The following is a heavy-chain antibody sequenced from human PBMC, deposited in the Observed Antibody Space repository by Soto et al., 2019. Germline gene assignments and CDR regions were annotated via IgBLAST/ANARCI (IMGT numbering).Heavy chain of an antibody. Sequence: QVPLVESGGGVVQPGRSLRLSCAASGFTFSSYGMHWVRQAPGKGLEWVAVISYDGSNKYYADSVKGRFTISRDNSKNTLYLQMNSLRAEDTAVYYCAKDEEWLVRWYFDLWGRGTLVTVSS. V-gene: IGHV3-30*18. CDR3: AKDEEWLVRWYFDL. CDR2: ISYDGSNK. J-gene: IGHJ2*01. D-gene: IGHD6-19*01. CDR1: GFTFSSYG.